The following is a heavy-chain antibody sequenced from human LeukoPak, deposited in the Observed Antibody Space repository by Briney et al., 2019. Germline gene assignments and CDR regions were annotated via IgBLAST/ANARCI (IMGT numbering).Heavy chain of an antibody. V-gene: IGHV4-61*08. CDR3: ARGAPPGYFYDYYMDV. Sequence: SETLSLTCAVSGGSISSGGYSWSWIRQPPGKGLEWIGYIYYSGRANYNPSLKSRVTISVDTSKNQFSLKLSSVTAADTAVYYCARGAPPGYFYDYYMDVWGKGTTVTISS. J-gene: IGHJ6*03. CDR2: IYYSGRA. CDR1: GGSISSGGYS.